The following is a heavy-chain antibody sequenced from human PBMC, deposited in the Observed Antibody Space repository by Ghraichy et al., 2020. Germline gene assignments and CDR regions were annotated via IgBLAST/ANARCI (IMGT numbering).Heavy chain of an antibody. V-gene: IGHV3-74*01. CDR1: GFTFSNYW. D-gene: IGHD3-22*01. CDR3: ARGDSSGLDY. Sequence: GGSLRLSCAAAGFTFSNYWMHWVRQAPGKGLVWVSRINRDGSSTSYADPVKGRFTISRDNAKNTLYLQMNSLRAEDTAVYYCARGDSSGLDYWGQGTLVTVSS. CDR2: INRDGSST. J-gene: IGHJ4*02.